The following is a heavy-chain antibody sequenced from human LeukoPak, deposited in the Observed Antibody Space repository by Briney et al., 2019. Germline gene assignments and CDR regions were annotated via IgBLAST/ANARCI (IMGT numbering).Heavy chain of an antibody. CDR2: ISSSTGYT. J-gene: IGHJ4*02. D-gene: IGHD3-10*01. CDR3: ARVLPYGSGIQDH. V-gene: IGHV3-11*06. Sequence: GGSLRLSCAASGFTFSDNYMSWIRQAPGKGLEWVSYISSSTGYTNYADSVKGRFTISRDNAEISLSLQMNSLGAEDTAVYYCARVLPYGSGIQDHWGQGTLVTVSS. CDR1: GFTFSDNY.